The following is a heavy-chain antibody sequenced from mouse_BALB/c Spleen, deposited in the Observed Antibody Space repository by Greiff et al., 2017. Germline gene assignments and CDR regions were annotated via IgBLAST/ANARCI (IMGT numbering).Heavy chain of an antibody. CDR3: ARCSGYYVGWFAY. J-gene: IGHJ3*01. Sequence: QVQLKESGAELAKPGASVKMSCKASGYTFTSYWMHWVKQRPGQGLEWIGYINPSTGYTEYNQKFKDKATLTADKSSSTAYMQLSSLTSEDSAVYYCARCSGYYVGWFAYWGQGTLVTVSA. CDR1: GYTFTSYW. CDR2: INPSTGYT. D-gene: IGHD2-3*01. V-gene: IGHV1-7*01.